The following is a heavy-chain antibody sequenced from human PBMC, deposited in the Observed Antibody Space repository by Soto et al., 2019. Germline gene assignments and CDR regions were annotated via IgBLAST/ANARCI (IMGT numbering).Heavy chain of an antibody. V-gene: IGHV1-3*01. Sequence: ASVKVSCKASGYTFTSYARHWVRQAPGQRLEWMGWINAGNGNTKYSQKFQGRVTITRDTSASTAYMELSSLRSEDTAVYYCARDSVAAAGDIWGQGTMVTVSS. CDR3: ARDSVAAAGDI. CDR1: GYTFTSYA. D-gene: IGHD6-13*01. CDR2: INAGNGNT. J-gene: IGHJ3*02.